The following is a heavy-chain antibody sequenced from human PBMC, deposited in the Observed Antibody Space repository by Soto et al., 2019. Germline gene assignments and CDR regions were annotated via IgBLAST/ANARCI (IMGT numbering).Heavy chain of an antibody. D-gene: IGHD6-19*01. V-gene: IGHV3-66*01. CDR2: IYSGGST. Sequence: EVQLVESGGGLVQPGGSLRLSCAASGFTVSSNYMSWVRQAPGKGLEWVSVIYSGGSTYYADSVKGRFTISRDNSKNTLYLQMNSLRAEDTAVYYCARVYSSGWPYLDYWGQGTLVTVSS. CDR3: ARVYSSGWPYLDY. CDR1: GFTVSSNY. J-gene: IGHJ4*02.